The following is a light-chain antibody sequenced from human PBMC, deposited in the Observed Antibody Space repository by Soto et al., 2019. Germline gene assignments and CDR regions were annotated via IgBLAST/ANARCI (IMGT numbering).Light chain of an antibody. CDR3: QSYDRSMSGSYV. Sequence: QSVLTQPPSVSGAPGQRVTISCTGSSSNIGAGYDVHWYQQLPGTAPKLLIYGNSNRPSGVPDRFSGSKSGTSASLAITGLQAEDEDDYYCQSYDRSMSGSYVFGTGTQLTVL. CDR1: SSNIGAGYD. CDR2: GNS. J-gene: IGLJ1*01. V-gene: IGLV1-40*01.